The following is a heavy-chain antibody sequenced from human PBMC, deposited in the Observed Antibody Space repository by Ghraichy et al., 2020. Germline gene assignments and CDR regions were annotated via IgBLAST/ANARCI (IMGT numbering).Heavy chain of an antibody. D-gene: IGHD6-19*01. CDR1: GFTFSSYA. V-gene: IGHV3-23*01. J-gene: IGHJ4*02. CDR3: AKKMYSSGWYHSVDY. CDR2: ISGRGDAT. Sequence: GGSLRLSCAASGFTFSSYAMSWVRQAPGKGLEWVSGISGRGDATYYAGSVKGRFTISRDNSKNTLYLQMNSLRAEDTAIYYCAKKMYSSGWYHSVDYWGQGTLVTVSS.